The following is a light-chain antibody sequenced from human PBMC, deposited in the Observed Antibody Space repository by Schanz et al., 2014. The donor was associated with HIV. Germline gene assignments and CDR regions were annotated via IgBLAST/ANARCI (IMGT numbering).Light chain of an antibody. CDR1: QSVSSN. CDR3: QQRSNLYT. CDR2: DTS. V-gene: IGKV3-11*01. J-gene: IGKJ2*01. Sequence: VMTQSPATLSVSPGERATLSCRASQSVSSNLAWYQQKPGQAPTLLIYDTSARATGLSARFRGSGSGTDFTLSISSLEPEDSAIYFCQQRSNLYTFGQGTRLEIK.